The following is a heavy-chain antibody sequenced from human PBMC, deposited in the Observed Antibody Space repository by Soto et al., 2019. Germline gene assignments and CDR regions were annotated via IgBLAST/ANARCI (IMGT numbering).Heavy chain of an antibody. J-gene: IGHJ3*02. D-gene: IGHD4-17*01. CDR1: GGTFSRHA. V-gene: IGHV1-69*11. CDR3: ARAPPNDNGDHDAFDI. CDR2: IIPIVDAT. Sequence: QVQLVQSGTEVKKPGSSVKVSCKASGGTFSRHAVSWVRQAPGQGLEWMGTIIPIVDATNDAQKFQDRVRITADESTSTVYMELRSLRSEATAVYFCARAPPNDNGDHDAFDIWGQGTMVIVSS.